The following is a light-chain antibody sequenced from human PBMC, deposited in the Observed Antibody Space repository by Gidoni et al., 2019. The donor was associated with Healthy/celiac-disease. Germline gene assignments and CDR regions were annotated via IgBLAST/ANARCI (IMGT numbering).Light chain of an antibody. J-gene: IGLJ2*01. V-gene: IGLV1-40*01. Sequence: QSVLTQPPSVSGAPGQRVTISCTGSSSNSGAGYDVHWYQQLPGTAPKLLIYGNSNRPSGVPDRFSGSKSGTSASLAITGLQAEDEADYYCQSYDSSPYVVFGGGTKLTVL. CDR1: SSNSGAGYD. CDR2: GNS. CDR3: QSYDSSPYVV.